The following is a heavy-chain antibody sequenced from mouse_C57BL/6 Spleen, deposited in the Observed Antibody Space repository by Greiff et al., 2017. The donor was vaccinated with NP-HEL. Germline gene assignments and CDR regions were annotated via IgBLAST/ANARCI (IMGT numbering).Heavy chain of an antibody. CDR2: LNPYNGGT. D-gene: IGHD1-1*01. CDR3: AREAVVGRAWFAY. J-gene: IGHJ3*01. Sequence: DVQLVESGPVLVKPGASVKMSCKASGYTFTDYYMNWVKQSHGKSLEWIGVLNPYNGGTSYNQKFKGKATLTVDKSSSTAYMELNSLTSEDSAVYYCAREAVVGRAWFAYWGQGTLVTVSA. CDR1: GYTFTDYY. V-gene: IGHV1-19*01.